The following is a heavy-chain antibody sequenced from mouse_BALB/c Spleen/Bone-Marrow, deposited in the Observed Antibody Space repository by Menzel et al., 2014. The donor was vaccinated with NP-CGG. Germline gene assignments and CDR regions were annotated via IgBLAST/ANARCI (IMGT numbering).Heavy chain of an antibody. CDR3: TRSNYGYWYFDV. J-gene: IGHJ1*01. V-gene: IGHV1S81*02. D-gene: IGHD1-1*01. CDR1: GYSLTRYY. CDR2: INPSNGGT. Sequence: VQLQQSGAELVKPGASVKLSCKASGYSLTRYYMYWVKQRPGQGLEWIGEINPSNGGTNFNEKFKSKAALTVDKSSSTAYMQFSSLTSEDSAVYYCTRSNYGYWYFDVWGAGTTVTVSS.